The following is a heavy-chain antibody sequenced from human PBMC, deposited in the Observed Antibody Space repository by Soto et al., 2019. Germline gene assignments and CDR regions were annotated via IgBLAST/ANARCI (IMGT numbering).Heavy chain of an antibody. Sequence: GESLKISCKGSGYSFTSYWIGWVRQMPWKGLEWMGIIYPGDSDTRYSPSFQGQVTISADKSISTAYLQWSSLKASDTAMYYCARALMTTVTTFGNWGQGTLVTVSS. CDR3: ARALMTTVTTFGN. D-gene: IGHD4-17*01. V-gene: IGHV5-51*01. J-gene: IGHJ4*02. CDR2: IYPGDSDT. CDR1: GYSFTSYW.